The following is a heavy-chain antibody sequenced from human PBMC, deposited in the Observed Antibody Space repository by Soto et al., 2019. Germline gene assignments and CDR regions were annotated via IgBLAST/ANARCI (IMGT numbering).Heavy chain of an antibody. CDR2: IYYSGST. CDR3: ARVLAVVTAYDY. CDR1: GGFISSGSHY. D-gene: IGHD2-21*02. Sequence: PSETLSLTCTVSGGFISSGSHYWSWSRQPPGKGLGWIGYIYYSGSTYYNPSLKSRVTISVDTSKNQFSLKLSSVTAADTAVYYCARVLAVVTAYDYWGQGTLVTVSS. V-gene: IGHV4-30-4*01. J-gene: IGHJ4*02.